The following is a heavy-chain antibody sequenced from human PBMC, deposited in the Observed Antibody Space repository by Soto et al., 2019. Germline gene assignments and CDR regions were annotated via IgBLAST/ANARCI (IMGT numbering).Heavy chain of an antibody. J-gene: IGHJ4*02. CDR3: ARDDAVAGNINFDH. D-gene: IGHD6-19*01. V-gene: IGHV1-3*01. Sequence: QVQLVQSGXXXXXXXXXVKVSCXAXXYTXXXXXIHWVRXAXXXXXEWMGWINAGNGNTKYSQKFQGRVTITTDTSASTAHMELSSLRSDDTAVYYCARDDAVAGNINFDHWGQGTLVTVS. CDR1: XYTXXXXX. CDR2: INAGNGNT.